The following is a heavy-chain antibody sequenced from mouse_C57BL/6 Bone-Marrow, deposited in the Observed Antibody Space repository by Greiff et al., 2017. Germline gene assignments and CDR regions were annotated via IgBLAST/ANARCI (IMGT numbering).Heavy chain of an antibody. CDR1: GFTFSSYS. J-gene: IGHJ4*01. CDR3: AKDSSGSDYDAMDY. V-gene: IGHV5-4*01. Sequence: EVKLVESGGGLVKPGGSLKLSCAASGFTFSSYSMSWVRQTPEKRLEWVATISAGGSYTYYTDNVKGRFTISRDNAKNNLYLQMSLLKSEDTAMYYCAKDSSGSDYDAMDYWGQGTSVTVSS. D-gene: IGHD3-2*02. CDR2: ISAGGSYT.